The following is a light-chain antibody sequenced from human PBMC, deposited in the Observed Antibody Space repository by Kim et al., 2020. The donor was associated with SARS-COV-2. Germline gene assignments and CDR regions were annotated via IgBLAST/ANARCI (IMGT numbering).Light chain of an antibody. CDR1: QSVSSN. CDR2: GAS. CDR3: QQYNNWPPIT. Sequence: SPGERATLSCRASQSVSSNLAWYQQKPGQAPRLIIYGASTRATGIPARFSGSGSGTEFTLTISSLQSEDFAVYYCQQYNNWPPITFGQGTRLEIK. V-gene: IGKV3-15*01. J-gene: IGKJ5*01.